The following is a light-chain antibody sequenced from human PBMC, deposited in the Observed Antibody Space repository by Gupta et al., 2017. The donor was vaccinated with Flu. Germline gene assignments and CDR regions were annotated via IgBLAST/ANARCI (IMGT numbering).Light chain of an antibody. CDR2: EVS. J-gene: IGLJ3*02. V-gene: IGLV2-14*01. CDR3: SSYTSSNTCV. Sequence: QSALPHPSSASASPGQSITLSCTGISSDVGGYNYVSWYQHHPGKAPKLMIYEVSNRPSGVSNRFSGSKSGNTASLTISGLQAEDEADYYCSSYTSSNTCVFGGGTNLTVI. CDR1: SSDVGGYNY.